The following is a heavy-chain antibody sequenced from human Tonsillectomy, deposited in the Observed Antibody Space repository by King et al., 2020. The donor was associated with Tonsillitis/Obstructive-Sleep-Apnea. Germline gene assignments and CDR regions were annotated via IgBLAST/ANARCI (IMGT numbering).Heavy chain of an antibody. J-gene: IGHJ5*02. Sequence: VQLVESGGGLIQPGGSLRLSCAASGFTVSSNYMSWVRQAPGKGLEWVSVIYSGGSTYYADSVKGRFTISVDNSKNTLYLQMNSLRAEDTAVYYCARRSKGNWFDPWGQGTLVTVSS. D-gene: IGHD6-6*01. CDR2: IYSGGST. CDR3: ARRSKGNWFDP. V-gene: IGHV3-53*01. CDR1: GFTVSSNY.